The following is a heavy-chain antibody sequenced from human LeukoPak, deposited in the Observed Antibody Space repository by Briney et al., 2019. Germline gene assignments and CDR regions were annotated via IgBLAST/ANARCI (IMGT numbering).Heavy chain of an antibody. V-gene: IGHV3-21*01. D-gene: IGHD1-1*01. Sequence: PGGPLRLSCAASGFTLSTYSMHWLRQAPGKGLEWVSSISSSSSYMFYADSAKGRFTISRDNAKNSLYLQVNSLRADDRAVYYCVRVVPGTGSLDFWGQGALVTVSS. CDR2: ISSSSSYM. CDR1: GFTLSTYS. CDR3: VRVVPGTGSLDF. J-gene: IGHJ4*02.